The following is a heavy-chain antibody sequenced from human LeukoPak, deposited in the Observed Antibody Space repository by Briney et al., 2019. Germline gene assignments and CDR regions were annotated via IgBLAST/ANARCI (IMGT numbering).Heavy chain of an antibody. CDR3: AKDGLYYDGSAHVYYFDY. Sequence: GGSLRLSCAASGFTFSGYAMTRVRQAPGKGLEWVSSITRSGDNTYYMDSVKGRSTISRDNSKKFLYLQMNSLRREDTALYYCAKDGLYYDGSAHVYYFDYWGQGTLVAVSS. J-gene: IGHJ4*02. D-gene: IGHD3-22*01. CDR1: GFTFSGYA. V-gene: IGHV3-23*01. CDR2: ITRSGDNT.